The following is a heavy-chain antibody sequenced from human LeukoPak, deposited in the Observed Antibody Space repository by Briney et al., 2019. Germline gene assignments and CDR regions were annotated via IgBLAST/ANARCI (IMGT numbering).Heavy chain of an antibody. CDR2: VFNGGST. CDR1: GGSITNHF. Sequence: SETLSLTCTVSGGSITNHFWSWIRQPPGKGLEWIGYVFNGGSTNYNPSLKSRVTMSVDPSRDQFSLRLSSVTTADTAIYYRASRPAGSTWYGVFDYWSQGTLVTVSS. J-gene: IGHJ4*02. D-gene: IGHD6-13*01. CDR3: ASRPAGSTWYGVFDY. V-gene: IGHV4-59*11.